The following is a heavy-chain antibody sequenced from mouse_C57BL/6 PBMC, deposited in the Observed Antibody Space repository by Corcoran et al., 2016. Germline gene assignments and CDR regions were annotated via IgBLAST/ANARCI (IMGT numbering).Heavy chain of an antibody. CDR1: GYTFTTYG. V-gene: IGHV9-3*01. J-gene: IGHJ2*01. CDR3: ARRTSYHYFDY. Sequence: QIQLVQSGPELKKPGETVKISCKASGYTFTTYGMSWVKQAPGKGLKWMGWINTYSGVPTYADDFKGRFAFSLETSASTAYLQINNLKNEDTATYFCARRTSYHYFDYWGQGTTLTVSS. D-gene: IGHD3-3*01. CDR2: INTYSGVP.